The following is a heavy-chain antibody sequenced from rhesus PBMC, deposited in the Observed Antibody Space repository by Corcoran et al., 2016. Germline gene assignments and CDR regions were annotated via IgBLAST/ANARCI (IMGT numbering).Heavy chain of an antibody. CDR1: GGSISDYYY. CDR3: ARGEDSSWSLFDY. Sequence: QVQLQESGPGLVKPSETLSLTCAVSGGSISDYYYWNWIRQPPGKGLEWTGNIYGNSASTYYNPSRKSRVTISKDTSKNQFFLKLSAVTAADTAVYYCARGEDSSWSLFDYWGQGVLVTVSS. J-gene: IGHJ4*01. CDR2: IYGNSAST. D-gene: IGHD6-13*01. V-gene: IGHV4S9*01.